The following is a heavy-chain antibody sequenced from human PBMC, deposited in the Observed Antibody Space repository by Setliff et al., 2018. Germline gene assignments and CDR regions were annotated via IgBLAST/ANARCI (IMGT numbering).Heavy chain of an antibody. V-gene: IGHV4-39*07. Sequence: SETLSLTCTVSGGSISTTDYYWGWIRQPPGKGLEWIGCVYYSGNTYYSPSLKSRVTMFVDTSKNQFSLMLYSVTTDDTAVYYCTTDPDLNYWGQGTLVTVSS. CDR3: TTDPDLNY. CDR2: VYYSGNT. J-gene: IGHJ4*02. CDR1: GGSISTTDYY.